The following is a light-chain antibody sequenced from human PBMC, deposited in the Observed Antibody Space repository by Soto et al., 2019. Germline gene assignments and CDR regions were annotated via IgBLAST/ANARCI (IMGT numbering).Light chain of an antibody. Sequence: EIVMTQSPVTLSVSPGERATLSCRASQSISSNLAWYQQKPGQAPRLLIYGASTRATGLPTRFSGSGSGTEFTLTISSLQSEDFALYYCQQYNNWPISFGGGTKVEI. V-gene: IGKV3-15*01. J-gene: IGKJ4*01. CDR1: QSISSN. CDR2: GAS. CDR3: QQYNNWPIS.